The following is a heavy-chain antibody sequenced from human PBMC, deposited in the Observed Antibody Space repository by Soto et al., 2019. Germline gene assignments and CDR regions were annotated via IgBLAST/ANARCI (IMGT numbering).Heavy chain of an antibody. Sequence: SVKLACTASGGRLIGYAIIWVRRAPGQGLEWMGGIIPIFGTANYAQKFQGRVTITADESTSTAYMELSSLRSEDTAVYYCARARYCSSTSCSGPSSLGGGMDVWGQRTTVTVSS. V-gene: IGHV1-69*01. J-gene: IGHJ6*02. CDR1: GGRLIGYA. CDR2: IIPIFGTA. D-gene: IGHD2-2*01. CDR3: ARARYCSSTSCSGPSSLGGGMDV.